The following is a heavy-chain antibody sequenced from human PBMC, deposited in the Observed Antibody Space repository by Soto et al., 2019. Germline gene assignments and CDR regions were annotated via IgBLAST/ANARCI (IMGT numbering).Heavy chain of an antibody. J-gene: IGHJ4*02. Sequence: LSLPCAVSGGSIDSGAFSLSWIRQPPGKGLEWIGYVTHSGTAYSIPSLNGRLTLSVDSSQTQFSLKLTSVTAADSAFYYCARIHWAQSSLDYWGRGILVTVSS. CDR2: VTHSGTA. CDR3: ARIHWAQSSLDY. CDR1: GGSIDSGAFS. V-gene: IGHV4-30-2*01. D-gene: IGHD6-19*01.